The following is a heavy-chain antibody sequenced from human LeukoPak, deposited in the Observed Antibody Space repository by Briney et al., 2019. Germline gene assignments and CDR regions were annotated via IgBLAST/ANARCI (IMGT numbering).Heavy chain of an antibody. CDR3: ARVLGATPEDYYYYYMDV. V-gene: IGHV3-21*01. CDR1: GFTFSSYS. CDR2: ISSSSSYI. Sequence: GGSLRLSCAASGFTFSSYSMNWVRQAPGKGLEWVSSISSSSSYIYYADSVKGRFTISRDNAKNSLYLQMNSLRAEDTAVYYCARVLGATPEDYYYYYMDVWGKGTTVTVSS. J-gene: IGHJ6*03.